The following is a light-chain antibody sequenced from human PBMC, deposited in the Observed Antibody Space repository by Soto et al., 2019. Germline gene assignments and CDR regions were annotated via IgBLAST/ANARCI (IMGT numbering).Light chain of an antibody. V-gene: IGKV1-5*01. CDR2: NVA. CDR1: QSISSW. Sequence: DIQLTQSPSTLSASVGDRVTITCRASQSISSWLAWYQQKPGKAPKLLIYNVASLESGVPSRFSGSGSGTEFTLTIGSLQPDYFSTYYCQQYNSYRTFGQGTKVEIK. CDR3: QQYNSYRT. J-gene: IGKJ1*01.